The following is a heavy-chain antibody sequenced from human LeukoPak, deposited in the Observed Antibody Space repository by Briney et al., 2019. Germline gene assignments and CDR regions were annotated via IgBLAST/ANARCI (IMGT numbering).Heavy chain of an antibody. CDR1: GFTFSSYW. CDR2: IMQDGSEK. D-gene: IGHD5-18*01. Sequence: GGSLRLSCAASGFTFSSYWMGWVRQAPGKGLEWVANIMQDGSEKYYVDSVKGRFTVSRDNAKNSLYLQMNSLRAEDTAVYYCARADTTMVDPYIDYWGQGTLVTVSS. CDR3: ARADTTMVDPYIDY. J-gene: IGHJ4*02. V-gene: IGHV3-7*01.